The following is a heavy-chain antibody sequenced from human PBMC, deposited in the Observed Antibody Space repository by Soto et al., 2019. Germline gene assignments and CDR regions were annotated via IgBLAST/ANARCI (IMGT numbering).Heavy chain of an antibody. CDR1: GFTFSSYG. V-gene: IGHV3-33*01. J-gene: IGHJ6*02. Sequence: QVQLVESGGGVVQPGRSLRLSCAASGFTFSSYGMHWVRQAPGKGLEWVAVIWYDGSNKYYADSVKGRFTISRDNSKNTLYLQMNSLRAEDTAVYYCARDLMTPSLWGMDVWGQGTTVTVSS. CDR3: ARDLMTPSLWGMDV. CDR2: IWYDGSNK.